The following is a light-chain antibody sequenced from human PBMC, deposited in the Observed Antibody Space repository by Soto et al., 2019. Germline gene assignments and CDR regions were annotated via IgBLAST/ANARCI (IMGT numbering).Light chain of an antibody. Sequence: QSVLTQPPSVSGAPGQRVTISCTGSSSNIGAGYDVHWYQQLPGTAPKLLIYGNSNRPSGVPDRFSGSKSGTSASLAITGLQAEDEADYYCQSYGSSPSGAVFGGGTKVTVL. V-gene: IGLV1-40*01. CDR1: SSNIGAGYD. CDR2: GNS. CDR3: QSYGSSPSGAV. J-gene: IGLJ3*02.